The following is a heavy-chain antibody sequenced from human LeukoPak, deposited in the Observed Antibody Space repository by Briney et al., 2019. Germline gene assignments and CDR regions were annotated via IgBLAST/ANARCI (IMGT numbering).Heavy chain of an antibody. Sequence: GGSLRLSCAASGFTFSNCWMTWVRQAPGKGLEWVANINRDGSERYYVDSVKGRFTISRDDAKSSLYLQMNSLRAEDTAVYYCARRNAMDVWGQGTTVIVFS. CDR3: ARRNAMDV. CDR2: INRDGSER. V-gene: IGHV3-7*03. CDR1: GFTFSNCW. J-gene: IGHJ6*02.